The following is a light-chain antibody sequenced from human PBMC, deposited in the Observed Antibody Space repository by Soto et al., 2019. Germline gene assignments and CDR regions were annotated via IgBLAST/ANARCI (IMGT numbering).Light chain of an antibody. CDR2: DAS. CDR3: QQRSNWPPYT. CDR1: XSVSSY. Sequence: EIVLTQSPATLSLSPGXXAXLSCRASXSVSSYLAWYQQKPGQAPRLLIYDASNRATGIPARFSGSGSGTDFTLTISSLEPEDFAVYYCQQRSNWPPYTFGQGTKLEIK. V-gene: IGKV3-11*01. J-gene: IGKJ2*01.